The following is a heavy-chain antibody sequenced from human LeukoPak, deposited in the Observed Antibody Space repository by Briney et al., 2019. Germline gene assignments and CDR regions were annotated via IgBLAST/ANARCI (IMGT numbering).Heavy chain of an antibody. V-gene: IGHV3-30*02. CDR2: IRHDGNNK. J-gene: IGHJ5*02. Sequence: GGSLRLSCAASGFTFSSYAMHWVRQAPGKGLEWVAFIRHDGNNKYYVDSVKGRFTISRNNSKNTLYLQMNSLRAEDTAVYYCARDGYSYGFDPWGQGTLVTVSS. D-gene: IGHD5-18*01. CDR1: GFTFSSYA. CDR3: ARDGYSYGFDP.